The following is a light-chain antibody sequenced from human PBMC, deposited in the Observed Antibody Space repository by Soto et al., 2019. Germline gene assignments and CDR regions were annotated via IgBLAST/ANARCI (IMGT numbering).Light chain of an antibody. CDR3: QQYGSSTTT. CDR2: GAS. V-gene: IGKV3-20*01. CDR1: ETVIINY. J-gene: IGKJ1*01. Sequence: EIVLTQSPGTLSLSPGDTATLSCRASETVIINYLAWYQQKPGQSPRLLIYGASSRATGIPDRLSGSGSGTDFTLTISRLEPEDFAVYYCQQYGSSTTTFGQGTKVDIK.